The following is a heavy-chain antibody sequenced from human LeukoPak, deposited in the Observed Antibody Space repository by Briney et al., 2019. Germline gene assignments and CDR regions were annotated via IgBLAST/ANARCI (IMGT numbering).Heavy chain of an antibody. CDR1: GFTFSSYW. CDR3: ARVDVAVAGTFSY. V-gene: IGHV3-74*01. CDR2: INSDGSST. Sequence: GGSLRLSCAAFGFTFSSYWMHWVRQAPGKGLVWVSRINSDGSSTSYADSVKGRFTISRGNAKNTLYLQMNSLRAEDTAVYYCARVDVAVAGTFSYWGQGTLVTVSS. D-gene: IGHD6-19*01. J-gene: IGHJ4*02.